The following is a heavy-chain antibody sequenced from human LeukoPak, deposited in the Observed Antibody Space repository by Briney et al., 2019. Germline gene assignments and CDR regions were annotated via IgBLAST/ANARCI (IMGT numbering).Heavy chain of an antibody. V-gene: IGHV5-10-1*01. CDR3: ARRLEVYNAFDI. CDR1: GYSFTSYW. J-gene: IGHJ3*02. CDR2: IDPSDSYT. Sequence: GESLKISCKGSGYSFTSYWISWVRQMPEKGLEWMGRIDPSDSYTNYSPSFQGHVTISADKSISTAYLQWSSLKASDTAMYYCARRLEVYNAFDIWGQGTMVTVSS.